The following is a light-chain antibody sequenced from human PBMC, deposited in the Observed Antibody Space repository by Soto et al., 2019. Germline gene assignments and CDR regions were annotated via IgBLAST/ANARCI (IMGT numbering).Light chain of an antibody. V-gene: IGKV3-20*01. CDR2: GAS. CDR1: QSVSSSY. Sequence: EIVLTQSPGTLSLSPGERATLSCRASQSVSSSYLAWYQQKPGQAPRLLIYGASSRATGIPDRFSGSGSGTDFTLTISRLEPEDFAVYYCQQYGSSPSMYTFGQGTKLVIK. J-gene: IGKJ2*01. CDR3: QQYGSSPSMYT.